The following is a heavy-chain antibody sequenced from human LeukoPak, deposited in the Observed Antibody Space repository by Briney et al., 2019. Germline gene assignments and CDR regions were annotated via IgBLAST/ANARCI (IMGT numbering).Heavy chain of an antibody. J-gene: IGHJ4*02. CDR3: ARDSTGDERYGSGSYYGN. V-gene: IGHV1-18*01. Sequence: ASVKVSCMASRYTLSSYGISGVRPAPGQGVERVGWINTYNGNANYAQQFQGRVTMPTDTSTSTVYMELRGLRSDDTAVYYCARDSTGDERYGSGSYYGNWGQGTLVTVSS. D-gene: IGHD3-10*01. CDR2: INTYNGNA. CDR1: RYTLSSYG.